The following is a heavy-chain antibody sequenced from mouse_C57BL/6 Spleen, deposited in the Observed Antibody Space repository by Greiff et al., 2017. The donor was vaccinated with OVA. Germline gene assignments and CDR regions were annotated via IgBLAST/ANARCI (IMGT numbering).Heavy chain of an antibody. D-gene: IGHD1-1*01. V-gene: IGHV1-54*01. J-gene: IGHJ2*01. CDR1: GYAFTNYL. CDR2: INPGSGGT. CDR3: ARGTGYYGPFDY. Sequence: VQLQQSGAELVRPGTSVKVSCKASGYAFTNYLIEWVKQRPGQGLEWIGVINPGSGGTNYNEKFKGKATLTADKSSSTAYMQLSSLTSEDSAVYFWARGTGYYGPFDYWGQGTTLTVSS.